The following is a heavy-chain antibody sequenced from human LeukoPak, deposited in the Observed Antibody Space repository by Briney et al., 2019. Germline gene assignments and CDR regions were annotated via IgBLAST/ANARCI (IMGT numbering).Heavy chain of an antibody. J-gene: IGHJ5*02. CDR1: GFTFSSYA. CDR3: AKAYGSGSYYNR. D-gene: IGHD3-10*01. Sequence: GGSLRLSCAASGFTFSSYAMSWVRQAPGKGLEWVSAISGSGGSTYYADSVEGRFTISRDNSKNTLYLQMNSLRAEDTAVYYCAKAYGSGSYYNRWGQGTLVTVSS. CDR2: ISGSGGST. V-gene: IGHV3-23*01.